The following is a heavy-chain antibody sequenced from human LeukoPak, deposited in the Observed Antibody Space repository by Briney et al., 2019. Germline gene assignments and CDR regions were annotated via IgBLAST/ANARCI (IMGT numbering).Heavy chain of an antibody. CDR3: ARVGGDYAQNYYYYYMDV. CDR2: ISAYNGNT. D-gene: IGHD4-17*01. V-gene: IGHV1-18*01. J-gene: IGHJ6*03. CDR1: GYTFTSYG. Sequence: ASVKVSCKASGYTFTSYGISWVRQAPGQGLEWMGWISAYNGNTNYAQKLQDRVTMTTDTSTSTAYMELRSLRSDDTAVYYCARVGGDYAQNYYYYYMDVWGKGTTVTISS.